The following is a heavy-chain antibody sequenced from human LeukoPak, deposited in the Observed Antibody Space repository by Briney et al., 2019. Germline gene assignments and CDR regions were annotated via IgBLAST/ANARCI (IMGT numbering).Heavy chain of an antibody. CDR3: AKGGGYEAQYYYYYLDV. D-gene: IGHD5-12*01. J-gene: IGHJ6*03. CDR2: ISSSSSYK. V-gene: IGHV3-21*01. Sequence: GGSLRLSCAASGFNFSNYNMNWVRQAPGKGLEWVLSISSSSSYKYYADSVKGRFTISRDNSKNTLYLQMKSLRAEDTAVYYCAKGGGYEAQYYYYYLDVWGKGTTVTISS. CDR1: GFNFSNYN.